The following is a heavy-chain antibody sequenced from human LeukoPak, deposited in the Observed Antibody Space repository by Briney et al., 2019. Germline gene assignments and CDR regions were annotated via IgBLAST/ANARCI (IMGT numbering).Heavy chain of an antibody. CDR3: VEEWYDPSYYYYMDV. J-gene: IGHJ6*03. D-gene: IGHD3-3*01. CDR2: IRYDGSNK. CDR1: GFTFSSYG. V-gene: IGHV3-30*02. Sequence: PGGSLRLSCAASGFTFSSYGMHWVRQAPGKGLEWVAFIRYDGSNKYYADSVKGRFTISRDNSKNTLYLQMNSLRAEDTAVYYCVEEWYDPSYYYYMDVWGKGTTVTVSS.